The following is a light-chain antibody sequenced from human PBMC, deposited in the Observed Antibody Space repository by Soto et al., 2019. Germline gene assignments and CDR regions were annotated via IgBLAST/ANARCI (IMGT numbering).Light chain of an antibody. Sequence: EIVMTQSPATLSVSPGDGATLSCRASQSVDINLAWYQQKPGQAPRLLIYGASTRPTGIPARFSGSGSGTEFTLTISSLQSEDFVVYYCQQYNDWPSTWTFGQGTKVDIK. CDR1: QSVDIN. CDR3: QQYNDWPSTWT. CDR2: GAS. J-gene: IGKJ1*01. V-gene: IGKV3-15*01.